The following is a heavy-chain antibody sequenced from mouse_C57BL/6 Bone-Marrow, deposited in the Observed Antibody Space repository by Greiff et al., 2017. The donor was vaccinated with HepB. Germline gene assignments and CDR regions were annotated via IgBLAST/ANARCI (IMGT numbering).Heavy chain of an antibody. D-gene: IGHD1-1*01. CDR3: ARCNYYGSTDAMDY. Sequence: VHVKQSGPVLVKPGASVKMSCKASGYTFTDYYMNWVKQSHGKSLEWIGVINPYNGGTSYNQKFKGKATLTVDKSSSTAYMELNSLTSEDSAVYYCARCNYYGSTDAMDYWGQGTSVTVSS. CDR1: GYTFTDYY. CDR2: INPYNGGT. V-gene: IGHV1-19*01. J-gene: IGHJ4*01.